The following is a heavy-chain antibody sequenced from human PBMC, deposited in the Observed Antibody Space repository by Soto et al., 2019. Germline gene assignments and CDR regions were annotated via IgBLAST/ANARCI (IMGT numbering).Heavy chain of an antibody. CDR2: ISYDGSNK. J-gene: IGHJ6*02. D-gene: IGHD3-10*01. CDR3: AREEWWFGEVSRHYYYGMDV. Sequence: QVQLVESGGGVVQPGRSLRLSCAASGFTFSSYAMHWVRQAPGKGLVWVAVISYDGSNKYYADSVKGRFTISRDNSKNTLYLQMNSLRADDTAVYYCAREEWWFGEVSRHYYYGMDVLGQGTTVTVSS. V-gene: IGHV3-30-3*01. CDR1: GFTFSSYA.